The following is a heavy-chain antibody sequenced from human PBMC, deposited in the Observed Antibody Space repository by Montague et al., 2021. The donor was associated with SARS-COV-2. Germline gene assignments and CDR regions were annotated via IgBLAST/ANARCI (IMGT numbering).Heavy chain of an antibody. Sequence: YSGSTSYNPSLTSRVTISVDTSKNQFYLKLTSVTAADTAVYYCARHVGRGPGAMDLFDPWGQGIMFTVVS. V-gene: IGHV4-39*01. D-gene: IGHD2-2*01. CDR3: ARHVGRGPGAMDLFDP. J-gene: IGHJ5*02. CDR2: YSGST.